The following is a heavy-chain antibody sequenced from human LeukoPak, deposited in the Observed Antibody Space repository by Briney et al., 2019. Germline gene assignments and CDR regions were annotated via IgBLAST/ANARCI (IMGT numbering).Heavy chain of an antibody. J-gene: IGHJ4*02. CDR3: ASRSYDSSGYYYGEFDY. V-gene: IGHV3-21*01. CDR2: ISSSSSYI. CDR1: GFTFSSYS. Sequence: GGSLRLSCAASGFTFSSYSMNWVRQAPGKGLEWVSSISSSSSYIYYADSVKGRFTISRDNAKNSLYLQMNSLRAEDTAVYYCASRSYDSSGYYYGEFDYWGPGNPGHRLL. D-gene: IGHD3-22*01.